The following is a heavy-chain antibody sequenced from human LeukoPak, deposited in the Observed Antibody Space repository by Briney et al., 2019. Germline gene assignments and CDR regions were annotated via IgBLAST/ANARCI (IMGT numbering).Heavy chain of an antibody. CDR3: AREGEYYSESGNLVDASDV. CDR1: GGTFTHYV. V-gene: IGHV1-69*06. CDR2: IAPISGTP. J-gene: IGHJ3*01. Sequence: SVKLSCKASGGTFTHYVISWVRQAPGQGLEWMGGIAPISGTPMYAQRFQGRVTITADTSTYTAYLEMSSLTSEDTAVYYCAREGEYYSESGNLVDASDVWGQGTMVTVSA. D-gene: IGHD3-10*01.